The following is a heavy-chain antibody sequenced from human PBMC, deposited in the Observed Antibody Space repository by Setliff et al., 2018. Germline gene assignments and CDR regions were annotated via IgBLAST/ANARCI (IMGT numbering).Heavy chain of an antibody. J-gene: IGHJ4*02. CDR2: FHTGGAT. Sequence: SETLSLTCSVFGGSISSGGFYWSCIRQSAGRGLAWIGHFHTGGATDYNLSLKSRVTISLDSSKNQFSLRLSSVTAADAAVYFCARESATIGEFPLYFDKWGQGIPVTVSS. CDR1: GGSISSGGFY. CDR3: ARESATIGEFPLYFDK. D-gene: IGHD3-10*01. V-gene: IGHV4-61*09.